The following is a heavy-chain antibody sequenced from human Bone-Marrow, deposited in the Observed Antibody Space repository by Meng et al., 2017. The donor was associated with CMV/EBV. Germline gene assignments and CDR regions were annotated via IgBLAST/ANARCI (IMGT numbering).Heavy chain of an antibody. CDR1: GFTFSSYS. CDR2: ISSSSSYI. V-gene: IGHV3-21*06. CDR3: AREVAPTKGYGMDV. D-gene: IGHD5-12*01. J-gene: IGHJ6*02. Sequence: SCAASGFTFSSYSMNWVRQAPGKGLEWVSSISSSSSYIYYADSVKGRFTISRDNAKNSLFLQMNSLRAEDTAVYYCAREVAPTKGYGMDVWGQGTTVTVSS.